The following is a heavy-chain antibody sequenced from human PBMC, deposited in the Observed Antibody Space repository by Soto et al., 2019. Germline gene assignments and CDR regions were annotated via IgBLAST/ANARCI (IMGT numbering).Heavy chain of an antibody. CDR2: IYYSGST. CDR1: GGSIISSSYY. V-gene: IGHV4-39*01. J-gene: IGHJ5*02. CDR3: ARRNGYSSSWYLNWFDP. Sequence: SETLSLTCTVSGGSIISSSYYWGLIRQPPGKGLEWIGSIYYSGSTYYNPSLKSRVTISVDTSKNQFSLKLSSVTAADTAVYYCARRNGYSSSWYLNWFDPWGQGTLVTVSS. D-gene: IGHD6-13*01.